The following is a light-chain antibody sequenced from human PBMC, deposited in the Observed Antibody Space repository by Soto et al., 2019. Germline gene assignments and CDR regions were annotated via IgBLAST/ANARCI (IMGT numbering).Light chain of an antibody. CDR1: SGDVGGYNY. Sequence: QSVLTQPASVSGSPGQSITISCTGTSGDVGGYNYVSCYQRHPGKAPKLIIYDVTNRPSGVSDRFSGFKSGNTASLTISGLRAEDEGDYYCSSYISRTFVVFGGGTKLTVL. V-gene: IGLV2-14*01. CDR2: DVT. CDR3: SSYISRTFVV. J-gene: IGLJ2*01.